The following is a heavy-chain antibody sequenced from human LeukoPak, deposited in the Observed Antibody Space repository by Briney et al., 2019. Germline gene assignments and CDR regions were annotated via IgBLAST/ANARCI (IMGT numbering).Heavy chain of an antibody. Sequence: ASVKVSCKAAGYPFISFGISWVRQAPGQGLEWMGWISAYNGKSEFAQRFQDRVTMTTDTSTTTAYMELRSLRSDDTAMYYCARDHEDVYGSGSYKLWGQGTRVTVSS. CDR1: GYPFISFG. V-gene: IGHV1-18*01. J-gene: IGHJ4*02. CDR3: ARDHEDVYGSGSYKL. CDR2: ISAYNGKS. D-gene: IGHD3-10*01.